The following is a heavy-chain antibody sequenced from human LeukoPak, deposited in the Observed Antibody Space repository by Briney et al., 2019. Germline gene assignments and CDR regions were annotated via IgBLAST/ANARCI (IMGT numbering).Heavy chain of an antibody. CDR2: INPYSGDT. CDR1: GYTFTGYY. V-gene: IGHV1-2*02. J-gene: IGHJ3*02. D-gene: IGHD1-26*01. CDR3: ARDLLSAKDAFDI. Sequence: ASVKVSCKASGYTFTGYYMHWVRQAPGQGFEWMGWINPYSGDTNYAQKFQGRVTVTRDTSISTAYMELSRLRSDDTAVYYCARDLLSAKDAFDIWGQGTMVTVSS.